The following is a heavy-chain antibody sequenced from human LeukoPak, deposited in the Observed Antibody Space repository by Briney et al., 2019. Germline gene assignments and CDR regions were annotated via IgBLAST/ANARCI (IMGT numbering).Heavy chain of an antibody. CDR3: AKGRSFDWLTFFDY. CDR1: GFIFSSYG. Sequence: GGSLRLSCAASGFIFSSYGMHWVRQAPGKGLEWVAFIRYDGSNKYYADSVKGRFTISRDNSKNTLYLQMNSLRAEDTAVYYCAKGRSFDWLTFFDYWGQGTLVTVSS. V-gene: IGHV3-30*02. J-gene: IGHJ4*02. CDR2: IRYDGSNK. D-gene: IGHD3-9*01.